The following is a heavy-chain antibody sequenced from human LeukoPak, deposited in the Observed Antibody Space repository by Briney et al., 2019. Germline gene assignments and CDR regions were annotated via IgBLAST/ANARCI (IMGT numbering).Heavy chain of an antibody. CDR3: ARHPGAFDI. J-gene: IGHJ3*02. Sequence: ASVKVSCKASGYTFTGYYMHWVRQAPGQGLEWMGIINPSGGSTSYAQKFQGRVTMTRDMSTRTVYMELSSLRSEDTAVYYCARHPGAFDIWGQGTMVTVSS. V-gene: IGHV1-46*01. CDR2: INPSGGST. CDR1: GYTFTGYY.